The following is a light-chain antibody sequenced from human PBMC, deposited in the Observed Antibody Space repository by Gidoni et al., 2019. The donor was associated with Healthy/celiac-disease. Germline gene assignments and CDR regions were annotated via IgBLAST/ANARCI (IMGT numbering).Light chain of an antibody. V-gene: IGKV1-8*01. CDR1: QGISSY. J-gene: IGKJ1*01. CDR3: QQYYSYPLT. CDR2: AAS. Sequence: AIRMTQSPSSFSASTGDRVTITCRTSQGISSYLAWYQQKPGKAPKLLIYAASTLQSGVPSRFSGSGSGTDFTLTISCLQSEDCATYYCQQYYSYPLTFXQXTKVEIK.